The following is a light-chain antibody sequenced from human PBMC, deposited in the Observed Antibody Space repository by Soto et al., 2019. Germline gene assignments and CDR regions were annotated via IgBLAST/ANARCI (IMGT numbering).Light chain of an antibody. CDR1: QGISNY. Sequence: IQLTQSPSSLSASVGDRVTSTCRASQGISNYLAWYQQKPGRAPNLLMYSESTLQSGVPSRFSGSGSGTDVTLTISSLQPEDFATYYCQQLNAFPRTFGPGTKVDIK. CDR2: SES. V-gene: IGKV1-9*01. CDR3: QQLNAFPRT. J-gene: IGKJ3*01.